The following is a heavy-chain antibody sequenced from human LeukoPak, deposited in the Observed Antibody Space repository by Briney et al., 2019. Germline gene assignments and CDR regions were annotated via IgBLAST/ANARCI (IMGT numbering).Heavy chain of an antibody. D-gene: IGHD3-22*01. CDR2: ISYSGST. V-gene: IGHV4-59*01. Sequence: PSETLSLTCTVSGGSISGYYWSWIRQPPGKGLEWIGYISYSGSTNYNPSLKSRVTISVDTSKNQFSLKLSSVTAADTAVYYCARSTDYYDSSGYSRWFDPWGQGTLVTVSS. J-gene: IGHJ5*02. CDR1: GGSISGYY. CDR3: ARSTDYYDSSGYSRWFDP.